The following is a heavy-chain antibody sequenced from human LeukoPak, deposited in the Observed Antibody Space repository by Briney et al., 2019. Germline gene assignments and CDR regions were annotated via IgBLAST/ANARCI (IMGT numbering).Heavy chain of an antibody. Sequence: SCKASGGTFSTYAISWVRQAPGQGLEWVANIKQDGSEKYYVDSVKGRFTISRDNAKNSLYLQMNSLRAEDTTVYYCAREGPSFLLNAFDIWGQGTMVTVSS. V-gene: IGHV3-7*01. CDR2: IKQDGSEK. D-gene: IGHD1-26*01. CDR1: GGTFSTYA. CDR3: AREGPSFLLNAFDI. J-gene: IGHJ3*02.